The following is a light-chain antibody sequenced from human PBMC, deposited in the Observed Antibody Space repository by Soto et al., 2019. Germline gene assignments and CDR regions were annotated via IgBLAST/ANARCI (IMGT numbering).Light chain of an antibody. J-gene: IGLJ2*01. CDR3: SSYASTGTRV. V-gene: IGLV2-14*01. Sequence: QSALTQPASVSGSPGQSITISCSGTSSDIGGYNSVSWYQQHPGNAPQLMIYDVSYRPSGVSSRFSGSKSGNTASRTISGLRPEDDADYYCSSYASTGTRVFGGGTKLTVL. CDR2: DVS. CDR1: SSDIGGYNS.